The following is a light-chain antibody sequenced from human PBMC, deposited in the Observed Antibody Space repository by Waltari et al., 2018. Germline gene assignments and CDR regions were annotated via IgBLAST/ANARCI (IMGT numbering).Light chain of an antibody. J-gene: IGLJ1*01. CDR3: QVWDTSIDVWV. CDR1: IVGSES. V-gene: IGLV3-21*04. Sequence: SFVLTQPPSVSVAPGGTAKITCGGSIVGSESVHWYQQKPGQAPVLVIYYDNDRPAGVPERFSGVTSGITATLTISRVEAGDEADYYCQVWDTSIDVWVFGTWTKGTVL. CDR2: YDN.